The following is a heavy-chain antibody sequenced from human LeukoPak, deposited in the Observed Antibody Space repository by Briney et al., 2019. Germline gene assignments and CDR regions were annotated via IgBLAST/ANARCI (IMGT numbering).Heavy chain of an antibody. CDR1: GYTFTSYG. CDR2: ISAYNGNT. J-gene: IGHJ4*02. V-gene: IGHV1-18*01. Sequence: RASVKVSCKASGYTFTSYGISWVRQAPGQGLEWMGWISAYNGNTNYAQKLQGRVTMTTDTSTSTAYMGLRSLRSDDTAVYYCARRHYYDSSVDYWGQGTLVTVSS. CDR3: ARRHYYDSSVDY. D-gene: IGHD3-22*01.